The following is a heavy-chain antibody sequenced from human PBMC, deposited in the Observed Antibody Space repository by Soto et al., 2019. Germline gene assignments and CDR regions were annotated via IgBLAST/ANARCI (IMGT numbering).Heavy chain of an antibody. V-gene: IGHV3-23*01. D-gene: IGHD6-13*01. CDR1: GFTFSSYA. Sequence: EVQLLESGGGLVQPGGSLRLSCAASGFTFSSYAMSWVRQAPGKGLEWVSAISGSGGSTYDAASVKGRFTITRDNSKNTRNGQMTSLRAEDRAVYYCAIDRGGQQQYGWFHPWGQGTLVTVSS. CDR2: ISGSGGST. CDR3: AIDRGGQQQYGWFHP. J-gene: IGHJ5*02.